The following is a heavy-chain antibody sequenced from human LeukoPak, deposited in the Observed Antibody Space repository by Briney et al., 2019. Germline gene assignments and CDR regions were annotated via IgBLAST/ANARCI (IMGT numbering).Heavy chain of an antibody. J-gene: IGHJ4*02. D-gene: IGHD5-24*01. Sequence: PGGPLRLSCAASGFTLSGYEMNWVRQASGKGLEWVGRIRSKTKSYATAYAASVKGRFTISRDDSKNKAYLQMNSLQTEDTAVYYCTTRRWVQEMATIPYYFNYWGQGTLVTVSS. CDR2: IRSKTKSYAT. V-gene: IGHV3-73*01. CDR1: GFTLSGYE. CDR3: TTRRWVQEMATIPYYFNY.